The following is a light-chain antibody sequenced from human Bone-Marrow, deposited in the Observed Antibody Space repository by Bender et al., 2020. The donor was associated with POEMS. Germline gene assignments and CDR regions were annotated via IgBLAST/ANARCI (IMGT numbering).Light chain of an antibody. V-gene: IGLV2-23*01. J-gene: IGLJ3*02. Sequence: QSALTQPASVSGSPGQSITISCTGTSSDVGSYNLVSWYQQHPGKAPKLMIYEDTKRPSGVSNRFSGSKSGNTASLTISGLQAEDEADYYCCSYAGSGLGVFGGGTKLTVL. CDR1: SSDVGSYNL. CDR2: EDT. CDR3: CSYAGSGLGV.